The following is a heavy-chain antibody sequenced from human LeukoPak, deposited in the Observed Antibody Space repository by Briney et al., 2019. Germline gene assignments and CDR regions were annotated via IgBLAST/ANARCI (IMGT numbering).Heavy chain of an antibody. CDR3: ARGYPYGYYYYYGMDV. CDR2: IFYSGST. D-gene: IGHD4-17*01. V-gene: IGHV4-31*03. CDR1: GGSLSSGGYY. Sequence: SETLSLTCTVSGGSLSSGGYYWICIRQHPGKGLEWFVYIFYSGSTYYNPSLKSRVTISVDTSKNQFSLRLSSVTAADTAVYYCARGYPYGYYYYYGMDVWGKGTTVTVSS. J-gene: IGHJ6*04.